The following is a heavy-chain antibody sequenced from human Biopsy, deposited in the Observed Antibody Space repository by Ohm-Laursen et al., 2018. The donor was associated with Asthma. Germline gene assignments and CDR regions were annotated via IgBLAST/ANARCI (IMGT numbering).Heavy chain of an antibody. V-gene: IGHV1-69*01. CDR3: ARGYSGSDRIVYYYSGLEV. Sequence: GSSVKVSCKASGGTFSSYAISWVRQAPGQGLEWMGGLIPVLGTPDHAQMFEGRVTITADESTSTAYMELSSLSSEDTAVYYCARGYSGSDRIVYYYSGLEVWGQGTTATVSS. CDR2: LIPVLGTP. D-gene: IGHD5-12*01. CDR1: GGTFSSYA. J-gene: IGHJ6*02.